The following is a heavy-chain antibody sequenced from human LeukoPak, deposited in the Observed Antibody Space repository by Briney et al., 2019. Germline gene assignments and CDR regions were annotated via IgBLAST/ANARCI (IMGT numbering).Heavy chain of an antibody. V-gene: IGHV4-30-4*08. J-gene: IGHJ4*02. D-gene: IGHD3-10*01. Sequence: SETLSLTCTVSGGSISSGDYYGSWIRQPPGKGLEWIGYIYYSGSTYYNPSLKSRVTISVDTSKNQFSLKLSSVTAADTAVYYCALLPRMVRGIIDYWGQGTLVTVSS. CDR2: IYYSGST. CDR3: ALLPRMVRGIIDY. CDR1: GGSISSGDYY.